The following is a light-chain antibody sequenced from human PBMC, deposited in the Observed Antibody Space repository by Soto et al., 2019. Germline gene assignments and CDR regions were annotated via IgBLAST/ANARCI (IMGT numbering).Light chain of an antibody. Sequence: AIQMTQSPSSLSASVGDRVTITCRASQDIRKDLAWYQQKPGTAPKLLIHAASTLQSGVPSRFSGSGSCTDFTLTISSLQPEDFATYFCLQDYSYSWTFGQGTQVVLK. V-gene: IGKV1-6*02. CDR1: QDIRKD. J-gene: IGKJ1*01. CDR3: LQDYSYSWT. CDR2: AAS.